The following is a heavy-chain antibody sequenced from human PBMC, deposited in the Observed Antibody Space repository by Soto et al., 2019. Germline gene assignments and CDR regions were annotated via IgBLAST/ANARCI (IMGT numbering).Heavy chain of an antibody. CDR2: IKSKTDGGTT. J-gene: IGHJ4*02. V-gene: IGHV3-15*01. Sequence: EVQLVESGGGLVKPGGSLRLSCAASGFTFSNAWMSWVRQAPGKGLEWVGRIKSKTDGGTTDYAAPVKGRFTISRDDSKNTLYLQMNSLKTEDTAVYYCTTDHQQPAPPTTVPEDYWGQGTLVTVSS. CDR1: GFTFSNAW. CDR3: TTDHQQPAPPTTVPEDY. D-gene: IGHD4-17*01.